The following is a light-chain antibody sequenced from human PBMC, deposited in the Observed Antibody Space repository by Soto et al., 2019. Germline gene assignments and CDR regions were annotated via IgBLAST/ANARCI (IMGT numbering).Light chain of an antibody. CDR3: QQSYTTPT. CDR1: QTINIY. V-gene: IGKV1-39*01. Sequence: DIQLTQSPSSLSASVGDRVTIACRASQTINIYLNWYQHKPGQVPKLLIYAGSTLESGVPSRFSCSGSGTDFTLTISSLQREDFATYYCQQSYTTPTFGQGTNVEMK. CDR2: AGS. J-gene: IGKJ1*01.